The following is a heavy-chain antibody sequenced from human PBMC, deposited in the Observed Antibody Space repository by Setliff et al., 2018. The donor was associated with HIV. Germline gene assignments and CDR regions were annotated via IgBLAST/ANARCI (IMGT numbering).Heavy chain of an antibody. CDR1: GYTLSTYA. CDR2: INSDNGKT. J-gene: IGHJ5*02. Sequence: ASVKVSCKASGYTLSTYALYWVRQAPGQRLEWMGWINSDNGKTKFSQKFQGRLTITADTTASTAYMVLSSLTSEDTAVYYCARGGAREYQLLYNYFDPWGQGTLVTVSS. CDR3: ARGGAREYQLLYNYFDP. V-gene: IGHV1-3*01. D-gene: IGHD2-2*01.